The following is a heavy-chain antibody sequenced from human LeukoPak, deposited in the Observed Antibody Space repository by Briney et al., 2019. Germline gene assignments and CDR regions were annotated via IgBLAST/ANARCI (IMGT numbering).Heavy chain of an antibody. CDR1: GGSISSGSHY. V-gene: IGHV4-61*02. CDR3: ARDSHYSNYYDY. J-gene: IGHJ4*02. Sequence: KPSETLSLTCTVSGGSISSGSHYWSWIRQPAGKGLEWIGRIYTSGSTNYNPSLKSRITISVDTSKNQFSLKLSSVTAADTAVYYCARDSHYSNYYDYWGQGTLVTVSS. CDR2: IYTSGST. D-gene: IGHD4-11*01.